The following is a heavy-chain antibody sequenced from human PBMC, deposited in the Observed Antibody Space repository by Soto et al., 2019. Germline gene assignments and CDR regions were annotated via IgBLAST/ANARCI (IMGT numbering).Heavy chain of an antibody. Sequence: SETLSLTCTVSGGSISSYYWSWIRQPPGKGLEWIGYIYYSGSTNYNPSLKSRVTISVDTSKNQFSLKLSSVTAADTAVYYCARERSSGAFDIWGQGTMVTVSS. J-gene: IGHJ3*02. CDR2: IYYSGST. D-gene: IGHD1-26*01. CDR3: ARERSSGAFDI. V-gene: IGHV4-59*01. CDR1: GGSISSYY.